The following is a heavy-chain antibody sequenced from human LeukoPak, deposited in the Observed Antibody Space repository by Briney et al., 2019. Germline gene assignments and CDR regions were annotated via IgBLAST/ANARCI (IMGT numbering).Heavy chain of an antibody. Sequence: PSETLSLTCTVSGSSISSGDHYWSWIRQPPGKGLEWIGYILYSGSTYYNPSLKSRVTISVDMSKNQFSLKLSSVTAADTAVYYCARTKTYYDFWSGQVYLDYWGQGTLVTVSS. CDR2: ILYSGST. CDR3: ARTKTYYDFWSGQVYLDY. CDR1: GSSISSGDHY. D-gene: IGHD3-3*01. V-gene: IGHV4-30-4*08. J-gene: IGHJ4*02.